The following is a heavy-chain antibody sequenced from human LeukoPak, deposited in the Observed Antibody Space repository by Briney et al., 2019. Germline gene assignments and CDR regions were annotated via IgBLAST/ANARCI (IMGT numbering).Heavy chain of an antibody. CDR3: ARPDYYGSGSYYSAFDI. CDR1: GFTFSSYG. CDR2: ISSSSSTI. J-gene: IGHJ3*02. D-gene: IGHD3-10*01. V-gene: IGHV3-48*01. Sequence: PGGSLRLSCAASGFTFSSYGMTWVRQAPGKGLEWVSYISSSSSTIYYADSVKGRFTISRDNAKNSLYLQLNSLRAEDTAVYYCARPDYYGSGSYYSAFDIWGQGTMVTVSS.